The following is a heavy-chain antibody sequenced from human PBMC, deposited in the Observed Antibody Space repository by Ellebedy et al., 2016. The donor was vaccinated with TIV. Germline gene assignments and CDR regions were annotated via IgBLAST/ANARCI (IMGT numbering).Heavy chain of an antibody. CDR3: ARADYYASGGFDY. CDR2: IYYSGST. Sequence: MPGGSLRLSCTVSGGSISTYYWNWIRQPPGKGLEWIGYIYYSGSTNYNPSLKSRVTMSVDTSKNQFSLRLSSVTAADTAVYYCARADYYASGGFDYWGRGTLVTVSS. CDR1: GGSISTYY. J-gene: IGHJ4*02. D-gene: IGHD3-10*01. V-gene: IGHV4-59*01.